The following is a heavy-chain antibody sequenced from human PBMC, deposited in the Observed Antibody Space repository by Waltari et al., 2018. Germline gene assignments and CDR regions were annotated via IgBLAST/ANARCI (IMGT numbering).Heavy chain of an antibody. CDR3: ARDWGSGNSVGDF. CDR2: INPNGGGT. CDR1: GYTFIGYY. Sequence: QVQLVQPGAEVKKPGASVKVSCKASGYTFIGYYLHWVRQAPGQGLEWMGWINPNGGGTYYASNFQGRVTMTRVTSISTAYMDLNRLTFDDTAVYYCARDWGSGNSVGDFWGQGTLVTVSS. D-gene: IGHD6-19*01. J-gene: IGHJ4*02. V-gene: IGHV1-2*02.